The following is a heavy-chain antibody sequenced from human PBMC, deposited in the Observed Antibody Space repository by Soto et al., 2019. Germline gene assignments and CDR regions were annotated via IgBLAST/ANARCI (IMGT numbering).Heavy chain of an antibody. Sequence: EVQLLESGGGLVQPGGSLRLSCAASGFTFSSYAMSWVRQAPGKGLEWVAAISGSGGSTYYAYSVKGRFTISRDNSKNSLYLQMNSLRAEDTAVYYCAKARGIVVVPATWGYWGQGTLVTVSS. D-gene: IGHD2-2*01. CDR3: AKARGIVVVPATWGY. CDR2: ISGSGGST. CDR1: GFTFSSYA. J-gene: IGHJ1*01. V-gene: IGHV3-23*01.